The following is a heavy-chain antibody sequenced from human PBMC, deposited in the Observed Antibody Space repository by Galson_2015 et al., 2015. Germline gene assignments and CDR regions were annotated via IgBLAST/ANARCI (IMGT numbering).Heavy chain of an antibody. D-gene: IGHD3-16*02. CDR3: ARLLRLGELSHSNVFDY. CDR2: IYWDDDK. J-gene: IGHJ4*02. CDR1: GFSLSASGVG. V-gene: IGHV2-5*02. Sequence: PALVKPTQTLTLTCTFSGFSLSASGVGVGWIRQPPGKALEWLALIYWDDDKRYSPSLKSRLTITKDTSKNQVVLTMTNMDPVDTATYYCARLLRLGELSHSNVFDYWGQGTLVTVSS.